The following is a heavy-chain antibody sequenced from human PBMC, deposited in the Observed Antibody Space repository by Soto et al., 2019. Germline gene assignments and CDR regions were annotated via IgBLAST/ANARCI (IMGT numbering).Heavy chain of an antibody. CDR3: ARHFGMFTAPFGX. CDR2: IDPSDSYT. D-gene: IGHD3-10*01. V-gene: IGHV5-10-1*01. J-gene: IGHJ4*02. CDR1: GYSFTSYW. Sequence: GEALKISCKGSGYSFTSYWISWVRQMPGKGLELMVRIDPSDSYTNYSQSFQGHVTISADKSIRTAYLQWSSLKASDTAMYYCARHFGMFTAPFGXWGQGTLFTVSX.